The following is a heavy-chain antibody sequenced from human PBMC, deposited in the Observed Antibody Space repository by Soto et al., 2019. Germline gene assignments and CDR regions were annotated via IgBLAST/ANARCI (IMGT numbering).Heavy chain of an antibody. Sequence: ASVKVSCKASGGTFSSYAISWVRQAPGQGLEWMGWISAYNGNTNYAQKLQGRVTMTTDTSTSTAYMELRSLRSDDTAVYYCARDLTMLVVAPNYWGQGTLVTVSS. J-gene: IGHJ4*02. V-gene: IGHV1-18*01. D-gene: IGHD3-22*01. CDR1: GGTFSSYA. CDR3: ARDLTMLVVAPNY. CDR2: ISAYNGNT.